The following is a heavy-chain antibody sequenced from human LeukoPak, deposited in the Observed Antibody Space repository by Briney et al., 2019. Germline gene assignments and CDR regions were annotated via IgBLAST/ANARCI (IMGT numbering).Heavy chain of an antibody. Sequence: SETLSLTCTVSGVSISSADYYWSWIRQPPGKGLEWIGYIYYSAITYYNPSLKSRVTMSVDTSKNQFSLKLSSVTAADTAVYYCARDGQTTVTFGKFFDIWGQGTMVTVSS. CDR1: GVSISSADYY. V-gene: IGHV4-30-4*08. CDR2: IYYSAIT. D-gene: IGHD4-17*01. J-gene: IGHJ3*02. CDR3: ARDGQTTVTFGKFFDI.